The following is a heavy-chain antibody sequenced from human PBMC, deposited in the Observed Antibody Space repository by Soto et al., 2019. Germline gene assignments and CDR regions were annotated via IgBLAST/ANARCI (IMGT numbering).Heavy chain of an antibody. CDR2: IYYSGTT. J-gene: IGHJ3*02. Sequence: SETLSLTCTVSGGSIITSTYYWGWIRQPPGKELEWIGNIYYSGTTYYNPSLKSRVTISVDTSKNQFSLNLSSVTAADTAVYYCARARNYCTNGVCFTEDAFDIWGQGTMVTVSS. CDR1: GGSIITSTYY. D-gene: IGHD2-8*01. CDR3: ARARNYCTNGVCFTEDAFDI. V-gene: IGHV4-39*01.